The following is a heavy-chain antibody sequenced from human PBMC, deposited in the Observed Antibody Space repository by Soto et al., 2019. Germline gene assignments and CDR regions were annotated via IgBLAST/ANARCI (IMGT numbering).Heavy chain of an antibody. J-gene: IGHJ4*02. CDR3: ANIAVYYYGSGRIRDY. CDR2: ISYDGSNK. D-gene: IGHD3-10*01. Sequence: QVQLVESGGGVVQPGRSLRLSCAASGFTFSSYAMHWVRQAPGKGLEWVAVISYDGSNKYYADSVKGRFTISRDNSKNTLYLQMNSLRAEDTAVYYCANIAVYYYGSGRIRDYWGQGTLVTVSS. V-gene: IGHV3-30-3*01. CDR1: GFTFSSYA.